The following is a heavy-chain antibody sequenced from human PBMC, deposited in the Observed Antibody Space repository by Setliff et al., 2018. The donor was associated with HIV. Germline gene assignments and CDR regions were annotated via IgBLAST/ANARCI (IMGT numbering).Heavy chain of an antibody. Sequence: ASVKVSCKASGYTFTSYAMHWVRQAPGQSLEWMGRISTGNGDTRYSENFQGRVTITRDTSASTAYMELSSLRSEDTAVYYCVRDDSNGPNSLDPWGQGTLVTVSS. CDR3: VRDDSNGPNSLDP. CDR1: GYTFTSYA. J-gene: IGHJ5*02. D-gene: IGHD2-8*01. V-gene: IGHV1-3*04. CDR2: ISTGNGDT.